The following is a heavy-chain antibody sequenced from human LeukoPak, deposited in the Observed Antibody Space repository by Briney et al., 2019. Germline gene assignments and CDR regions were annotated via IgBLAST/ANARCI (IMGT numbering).Heavy chain of an antibody. D-gene: IGHD5-18*01. CDR1: GFTFADYA. Sequence: GGSLRLSCTTSGFTFADYAMSWVRQAPGKGLEWVGFIRSKTYGGTTEYAASVKGRFTISRDDSKSIAYLQVNSLKSEDTAVYYCTRDRGYSYSWYFDSWGQGTLVTV. CDR2: IRSKTYGGTT. V-gene: IGHV3-49*04. CDR3: TRDRGYSYSWYFDS. J-gene: IGHJ4*02.